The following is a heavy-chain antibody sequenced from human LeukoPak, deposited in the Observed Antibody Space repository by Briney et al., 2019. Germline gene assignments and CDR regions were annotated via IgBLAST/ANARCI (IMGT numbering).Heavy chain of an antibody. CDR3: ARDPSPDSSGFRAEYFQH. J-gene: IGHJ1*01. D-gene: IGHD3-22*01. CDR2: INPSGGST. Sequence: ATVKVSCKASGYTFTSYYMHWVRQAPGHGLEWMGIINPSGGSTSYAQKFQGRVTMTRDTSTSTVYMELSSLRSEDTAVYYCARDPSPDSSGFRAEYFQHWGQGTLVTVSS. CDR1: GYTFTSYY. V-gene: IGHV1-46*01.